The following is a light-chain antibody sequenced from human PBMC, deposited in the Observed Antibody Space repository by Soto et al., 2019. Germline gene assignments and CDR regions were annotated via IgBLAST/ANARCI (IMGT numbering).Light chain of an antibody. V-gene: IGLV2-8*01. CDR3: SSYAGNNNYV. CDR1: GSDVGGHKY. J-gene: IGLJ1*01. Sequence: QSALTQPPSASGPPGQSVTISCTGTGSDVGGHKYVSWYQQHPGKAPKLMISEVTKRPSGVPDRFSGSKSGNTASLTVSGLQAEDEADYYCSSYAGNNNYVFGTGTQLTVL. CDR2: EVT.